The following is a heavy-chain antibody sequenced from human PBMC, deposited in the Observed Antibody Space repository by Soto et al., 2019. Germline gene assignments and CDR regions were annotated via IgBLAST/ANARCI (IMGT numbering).Heavy chain of an antibody. CDR3: ARDRITMVRGVPFGMDV. V-gene: IGHV3-30-3*01. CDR2: ISYDGSNK. CDR1: GFTFSSYA. J-gene: IGHJ6*02. Sequence: QVQLVESGGGVVQPGRSLRLSCAASGFTFSSYAMHWVRQAPGKGLEWVAVISYDGSNKYYADSVKCRFTISRDNSKNTLYLQMNSLRAEDTAVYYCARDRITMVRGVPFGMDVWGQGTTVTVSS. D-gene: IGHD3-10*01.